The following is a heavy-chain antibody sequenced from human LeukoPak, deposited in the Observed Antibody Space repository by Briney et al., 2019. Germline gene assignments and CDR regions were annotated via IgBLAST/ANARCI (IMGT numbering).Heavy chain of an antibody. V-gene: IGHV4-30-4*07. CDR3: ARYLDYGGNSRVFQH. Sequence: PSQTLSLTCAVSGGSISSGGYSWSWIRQPPGKGLEWIGYIYYSGSTYHNPSLKSRVTISVDTSKNQFSLKLSSVTAADTAVYYCARYLDYGGNSRVFQHWGQGTLVTLSS. D-gene: IGHD4-23*01. J-gene: IGHJ1*01. CDR2: IYYSGST. CDR1: GGSISSGGYS.